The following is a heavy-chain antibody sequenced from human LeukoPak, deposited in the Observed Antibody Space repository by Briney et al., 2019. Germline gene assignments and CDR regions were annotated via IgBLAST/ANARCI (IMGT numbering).Heavy chain of an antibody. V-gene: IGHV1-8*01. CDR3: VRLFVQEPSGWFDP. J-gene: IGHJ5*02. D-gene: IGHD3-10*01. Sequence: GASVKVSCKTSGYSFSSYEINWERQPPGQGLEWMGWMIPNSGNTAYAQKFQGRITMTRDASIRTAYMELNSLRSEDTAVYYCVRLFVQEPSGWFDPWGQGTLVTVS. CDR1: GYSFSSYE. CDR2: MIPNSGNT.